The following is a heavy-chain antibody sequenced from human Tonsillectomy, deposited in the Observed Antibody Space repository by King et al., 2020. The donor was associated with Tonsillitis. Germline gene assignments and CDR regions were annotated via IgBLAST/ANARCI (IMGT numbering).Heavy chain of an antibody. CDR3: AKATGNLWFGESLGYYFDY. Sequence: VQLVESGGGLVRPGRSLRLSCAASGFTFDDYAMHWVRQAPGKGLEWVSGSSWNSGSICYADSVRGRFTISRDNAKNSLYLQMNRLRAEDTAFFYCAKATGNLWFGESLGYYFDYWGQGTLVTVSS. CDR2: SSWNSGSI. J-gene: IGHJ4*02. D-gene: IGHD3-10*01. V-gene: IGHV3-9*01. CDR1: GFTFDDYA.